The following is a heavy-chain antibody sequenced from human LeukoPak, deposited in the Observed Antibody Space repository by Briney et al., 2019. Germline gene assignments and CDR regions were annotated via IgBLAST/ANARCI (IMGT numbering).Heavy chain of an antibody. CDR3: ARSYYDSSGYYLPGFGYFDY. Sequence: GGSLRLSCAASGFTVSNNHMSWVRQAPGKGLEWVSVIYSAGTTYYADSVKGRFTISRDNSKNTLNLQMNSLRVGDTAVYYCARSYYDSSGYYLPGFGYFDYWGQGTLVTVSS. J-gene: IGHJ4*02. CDR1: GFTVSNNH. CDR2: IYSAGTT. D-gene: IGHD3-22*01. V-gene: IGHV3-66*01.